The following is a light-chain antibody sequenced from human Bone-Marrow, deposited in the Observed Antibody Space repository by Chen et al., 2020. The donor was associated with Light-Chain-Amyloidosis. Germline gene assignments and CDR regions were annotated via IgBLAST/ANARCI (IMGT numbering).Light chain of an antibody. CDR1: ALPTKY. CDR2: RDT. CDR3: QSADSSGTYEVI. J-gene: IGLJ2*01. V-gene: IGLV3-25*03. Sequence: SYELPQPPSVSVSPGQTSRITCSGAALPTKYAYWYQQKPGQAPVLVIHRDTERPSGISERFSGSSSGTTATLTISGVQAEDEADYHCQSADSSGTYEVIFGGGTKLTVL.